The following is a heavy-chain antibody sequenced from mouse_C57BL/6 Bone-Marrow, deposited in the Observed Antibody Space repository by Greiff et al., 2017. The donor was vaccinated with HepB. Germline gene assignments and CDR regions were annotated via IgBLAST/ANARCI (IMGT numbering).Heavy chain of an antibody. Sequence: LVKPGASVKISCKVSGYTFTDHTIHWMKQRPEQGLEWIGYIYPRDGSTKYNEKFKGKATLTADKSSSTAYMQLNSLTSEESAVYFCARLNGVLLRFDYWGQGTTLTVSS. J-gene: IGHJ2*01. D-gene: IGHD1-1*01. CDR1: GYTFTDHT. CDR2: IYPRDGST. CDR3: ARLNGVLLRFDY. V-gene: IGHV1-78*01.